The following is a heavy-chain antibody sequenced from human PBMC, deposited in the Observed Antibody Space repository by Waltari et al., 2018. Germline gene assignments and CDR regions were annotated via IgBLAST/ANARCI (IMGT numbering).Heavy chain of an antibody. D-gene: IGHD2-2*02. V-gene: IGHV3-20*01. J-gene: IGHJ4*02. CDR3: ARGFYTPPGD. Sequence: EVQLVESGGGLVKPGGSLRLSCAASGFTFSSYSMNWVRQAPGKGLEWVSGINWNGGSTGYADSVKGRFTISRDNAKNSLYLQMNSLRAEDTALYHCARGFYTPPGDWGQGTLVTVSS. CDR2: INWNGGST. CDR1: GFTFSSYS.